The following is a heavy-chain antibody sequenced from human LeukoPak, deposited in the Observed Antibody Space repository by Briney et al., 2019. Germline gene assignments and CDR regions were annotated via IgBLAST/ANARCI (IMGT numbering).Heavy chain of an antibody. CDR1: GFTFSSYA. CDR2: ISGSGGST. Sequence: GGSLRLSCAASGFTFSSYAMSWVRQAPGKGLEWVSAISGSGGSTYYADSVKGRFTISRDNSKNTLYLQMNSLRAEDTAVYYCVKFPYYDFWSGHFFDYWGQGTLVTVSS. V-gene: IGHV3-23*01. D-gene: IGHD3-3*01. J-gene: IGHJ4*02. CDR3: VKFPYYDFWSGHFFDY.